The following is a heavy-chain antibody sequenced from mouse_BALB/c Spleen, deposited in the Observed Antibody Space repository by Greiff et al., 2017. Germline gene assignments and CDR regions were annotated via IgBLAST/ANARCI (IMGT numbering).Heavy chain of an antibody. CDR1: GFTFSSFG. Sequence: EVKLMESGGGLVQPGGSRKLSCAASGFTFSSFGMHWVRQAPEKGLEWVAYISSGSITIYYADTVKGRFTISRDNPKNTLFLQMTSLRSEDTAMYYCARSLYGNPSWFAYWGQGTLVTVSA. CDR2: ISSGSITI. CDR3: ARSLYGNPSWFAY. V-gene: IGHV5-17*02. D-gene: IGHD2-1*01. J-gene: IGHJ3*01.